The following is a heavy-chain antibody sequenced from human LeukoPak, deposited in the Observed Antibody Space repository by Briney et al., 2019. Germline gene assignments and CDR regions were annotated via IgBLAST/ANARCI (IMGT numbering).Heavy chain of an antibody. Sequence: TGGTLRLSCAASGFTFSSYGMHWVRQAPGKGLEWVAVISYDGSNKYYADSVKGRFTISRDNSKNTLYLQMNSLRAEDTAVYYCARAPGGQYSGSYYGVTRDLRSHGDAFDIWGQGTMVTVSS. D-gene: IGHD1-26*01. V-gene: IGHV3-30*19. CDR2: ISYDGSNK. CDR1: GFTFSSYG. J-gene: IGHJ3*02. CDR3: ARAPGGQYSGSYYGVTRDLRSHGDAFDI.